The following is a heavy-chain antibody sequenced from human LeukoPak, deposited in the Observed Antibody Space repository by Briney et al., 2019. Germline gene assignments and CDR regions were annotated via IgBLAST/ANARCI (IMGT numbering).Heavy chain of an antibody. D-gene: IGHD3-9*01. V-gene: IGHV1-2*02. CDR2: MNPNSGGT. J-gene: IGHJ4*02. CDR1: GYTFTGYY. Sequence: ASVKVSCKASGYTFTGYYMHWVRQAPGQGLEWMGWMNPNSGGTNYAQKFQGRVTMTRDTSISTAYMELSRLRSDDTAVYYCARAAYYDILTGYYRRGDFDYWGQGTLVTVSS. CDR3: ARAAYYDILTGYYRRGDFDY.